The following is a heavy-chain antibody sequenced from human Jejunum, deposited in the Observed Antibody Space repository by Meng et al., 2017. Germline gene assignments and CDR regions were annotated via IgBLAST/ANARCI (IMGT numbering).Heavy chain of an antibody. CDR1: GGSISSGGYY. D-gene: IGHD3-22*01. Sequence: QAQLQGSGPGLGKPSQTLPLTCTVSGGSISSGGYYWSWIRQHPGKGLEWIGYIYYSGATYYNPSLKSRVTISVDTSKIQFSLKLSSVTAADTAVYYCARATGYYDSSGYWEYFDYWGQGTLVTVSS. V-gene: IGHV4-31*03. CDR2: IYYSGAT. J-gene: IGHJ4*02. CDR3: ARATGYYDSSGYWEYFDY.